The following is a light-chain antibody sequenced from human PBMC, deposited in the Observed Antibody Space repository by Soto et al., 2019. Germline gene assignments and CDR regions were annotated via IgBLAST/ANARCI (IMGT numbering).Light chain of an antibody. V-gene: IGLV2-11*01. CDR2: DVS. CDR1: SSDVGGYNY. Sequence: QSALTQPHSVSGSPGQSVTISCTGTSSDVGGYNYVSWYQQHPGKAPKLMIYDVSKRPSGVPDRFSGSKSGNTASLTISGLQAEDEADYYCCSYAGSYTLGWVFGGGTKLTVL. CDR3: CSYAGSYTLGWV. J-gene: IGLJ3*02.